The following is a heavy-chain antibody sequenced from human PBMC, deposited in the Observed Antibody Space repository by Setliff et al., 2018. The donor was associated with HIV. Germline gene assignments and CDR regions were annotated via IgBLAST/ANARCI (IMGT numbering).Heavy chain of an antibody. CDR3: ARGDMSALGGVGPFDY. CDR1: GGIFSNYA. V-gene: IGHV1-69*13. D-gene: IGHD3-16*01. Sequence: SVKVSCKASGGIFSNYAINWVRLAPGQGLEWMGGIIPIFGTADYAQRFQGRVTITADESTSTAYMELSSLRSADTAVYYCARGDMSALGGVGPFDYWGQGTLVTVSS. CDR2: IIPIFGTA. J-gene: IGHJ4*02.